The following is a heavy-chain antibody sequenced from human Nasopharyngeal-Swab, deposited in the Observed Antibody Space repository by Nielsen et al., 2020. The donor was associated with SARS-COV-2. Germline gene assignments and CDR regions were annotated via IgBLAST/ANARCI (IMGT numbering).Heavy chain of an antibody. CDR3: ARARTGSSDWGDFDY. CDR2: IYYSGNT. V-gene: IGHV4-31*03. J-gene: IGHJ4*02. CDR1: GGSITSGGYY. D-gene: IGHD6-19*01. Sequence: SETLSLTCTVSGGSITSGGYYWSWIRQHAGKGLEWIGYIYYSGNTYYNPSLKSRVTISVDTSKNQFSLKLSSVTAADTAVYFCARARTGSSDWGDFDYWGQGTLVTVSS.